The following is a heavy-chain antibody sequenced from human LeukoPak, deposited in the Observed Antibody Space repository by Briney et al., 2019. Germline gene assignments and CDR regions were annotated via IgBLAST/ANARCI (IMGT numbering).Heavy chain of an antibody. D-gene: IGHD5-12*01. V-gene: IGHV4-39*01. CDR1: GGSISGGSHH. J-gene: IGHJ4*02. Sequence: SETLSLTCTVSGGSISGGSHHWGWFRQSPGKGLEWIGSLYLSRTTYYNPSLNSRVTISVDTSKNQFSLQLNSVTAADTAVYYCVRHDGRGGATMGPLDSWGQGSLVTVSS. CDR3: VRHDGRGGATMGPLDS. CDR2: LYLSRTT.